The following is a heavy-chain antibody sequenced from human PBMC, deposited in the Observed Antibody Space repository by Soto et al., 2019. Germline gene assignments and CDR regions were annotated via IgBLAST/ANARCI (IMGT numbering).Heavy chain of an antibody. V-gene: IGHV1-18*01. CDR2: ISGYNGNT. CDR1: GYTFTMSD. CDR3: AREGPRPYYYYGMDV. Sequence: QVQLVQSGAEVKKPGASVKVSCKSSGYTFTMSDISWVRQAPGQGLEWMGWISGYNGNTNYEQKFQDRVTMTTDTSTNTAYMELRSLRSDDTAVYYCAREGPRPYYYYGMDVWGQGTTVTVSS. J-gene: IGHJ6*02.